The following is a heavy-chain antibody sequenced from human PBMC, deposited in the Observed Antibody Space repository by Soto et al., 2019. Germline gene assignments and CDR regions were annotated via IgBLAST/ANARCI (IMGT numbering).Heavy chain of an antibody. Sequence: GGSLRLSCAASGFTFSSYWMHWVRQAPGKGLVWVSRINSDGSSTSYADSVKGRFTISRDNAKNTLYLQMNSLRAEDTAVYYCAKAITMIVVPISHWGQGTLVTVSS. CDR3: AKAITMIVVPISH. CDR2: INSDGSST. D-gene: IGHD3-22*01. J-gene: IGHJ4*02. CDR1: GFTFSSYW. V-gene: IGHV3-74*01.